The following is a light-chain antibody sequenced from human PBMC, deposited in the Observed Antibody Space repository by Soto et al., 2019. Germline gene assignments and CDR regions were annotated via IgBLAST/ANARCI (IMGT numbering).Light chain of an antibody. CDR2: DAS. V-gene: IGKV3-11*01. Sequence: EIVLTQSPATLSFSPGERATLSCRASQSVSSYLAWYQQKPGQAPRLLIYDASNRATGIPARFSGSGSGTDSTLTISSLEPEDFAVYYCQQRSNWPPKYTFGQGTKLEIK. CDR3: QQRSNWPPKYT. J-gene: IGKJ2*01. CDR1: QSVSSY.